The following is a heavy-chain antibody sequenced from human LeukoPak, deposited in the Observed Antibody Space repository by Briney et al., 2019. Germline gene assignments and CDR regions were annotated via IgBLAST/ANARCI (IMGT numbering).Heavy chain of an antibody. D-gene: IGHD6-19*01. CDR1: GYSFTSYW. CDR3: ARLIAVATAANWFDP. V-gene: IGHV5-51*01. CDR2: IYPGDSDT. J-gene: IGHJ5*02. Sequence: PGESLKISCKGSGYSFTSYWIGWVRQMPGKGLEWMGIIYPGDSDTRYSPSFQGQVTISADKSISTAYLQWSSLKASDTAMYYCARLIAVATAANWFDPWGQGTLVTVSS.